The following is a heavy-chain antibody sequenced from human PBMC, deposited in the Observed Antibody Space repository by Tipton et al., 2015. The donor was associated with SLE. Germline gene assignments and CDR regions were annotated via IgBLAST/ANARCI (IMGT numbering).Heavy chain of an antibody. J-gene: IGHJ3*02. D-gene: IGHD6-19*01. CDR3: AREGVGSGWSWAFDI. V-gene: IGHV4-59*11. Sequence: TLSLTCTVSGGSISSHYWSWIRQPPGKGLEWIGYIYYSGSTNYNPSLKSRVTISVDTSKNQFSLKLSSVTAADTAVYYCAREGVGSGWSWAFDIWGQGTMVTVSS. CDR1: GGSISSHY. CDR2: IYYSGST.